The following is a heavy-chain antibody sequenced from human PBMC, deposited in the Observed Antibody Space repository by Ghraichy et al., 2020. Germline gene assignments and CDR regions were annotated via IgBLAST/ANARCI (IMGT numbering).Heavy chain of an antibody. CDR1: GGSISSSSYY. J-gene: IGHJ6*02. CDR3: AVPWQHGMDV. Sequence: SETLSLTCTVSGGSISSSSYYWGWIRQPPGKGLEWIGSIYYSGSTYYNPSLKSRVTISVDTSKNQFSLKLSSVTAADTAVYYCAVPWQHGMDVWGQGTTVTVSS. D-gene: IGHD2-2*01. CDR2: IYYSGST. V-gene: IGHV4-39*01.